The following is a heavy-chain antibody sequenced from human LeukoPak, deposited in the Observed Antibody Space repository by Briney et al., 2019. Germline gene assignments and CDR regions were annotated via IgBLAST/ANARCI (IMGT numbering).Heavy chain of an antibody. V-gene: IGHV3-7*01. J-gene: IGHJ5*02. D-gene: IGHD3-10*01. CDR2: IKQDGSEK. Sequence: PGGSLRLSCAASGFTFSSYWMSWVRQAPGKGLEWVANIKQDGSEKYYVDSVKGRFTISRDNAKNSLYLQMNSLRAEDTAVYYCARDSETTPLWFGELLYGHWFDPWGQGTLVTVSS. CDR1: GFTFSSYW. CDR3: ARDSETTPLWFGELLYGHWFDP.